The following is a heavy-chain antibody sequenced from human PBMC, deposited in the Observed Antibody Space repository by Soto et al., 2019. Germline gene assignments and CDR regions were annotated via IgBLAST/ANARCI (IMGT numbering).Heavy chain of an antibody. CDR1: GFTFRGYA. Sequence: GGSLRLSCAASGFTFRGYAMTWVREAPGKGLEWVSSISGSGSATYYAVSVRGRFTISRDNSKDTLYLQMNSLRAEDTAVYYCAKCDTATTCFYSYFGPSGQGTVVTVSS. CDR2: ISGSGSAT. J-gene: IGHJ5*02. V-gene: IGHV3-23*01. D-gene: IGHD5-18*01. CDR3: AKCDTATTCFYSYFGP.